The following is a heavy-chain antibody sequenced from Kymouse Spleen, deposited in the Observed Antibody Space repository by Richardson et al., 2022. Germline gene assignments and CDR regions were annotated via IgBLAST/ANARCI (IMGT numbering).Heavy chain of an antibody. CDR2: IWYDGSNK. D-gene: IGHD2-2*02. Sequence: QVQLVESGGGVVQPGRSLRLSCAASGFTFSSYGMHWVRQAPGKGLEWVAVIWYDGSNKYYADSVKGRFTISRDNSKNTLYLQMNSLRAEDTAVYYCARGEVVPAAIPYYYYYGMDVWGQGTTVTVSS. CDR1: GFTFSSYG. CDR3: ARGEVVPAAIPYYYYYGMDV. V-gene: IGHV3-33*01. J-gene: IGHJ6*02.